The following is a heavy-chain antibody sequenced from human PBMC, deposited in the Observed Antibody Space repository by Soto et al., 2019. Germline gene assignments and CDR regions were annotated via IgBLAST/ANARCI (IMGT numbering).Heavy chain of an antibody. CDR1: VFTFSSYA. V-gene: IGHV3-30-3*01. Sequence: QVQLVESGGGVVQPGRSLRLSCAASVFTFSSYAMHWVRQAPGKGLEWVAVISYDGSNKYYADSVKGRFTISRDNSKNTLYLQMNSLRAEDTAVYYCASPIPCSGGRCYHPGGQGTLVTVSS. J-gene: IGHJ4*02. CDR3: ASPIPCSGGRCYHP. CDR2: ISYDGSNK. D-gene: IGHD2-15*01.